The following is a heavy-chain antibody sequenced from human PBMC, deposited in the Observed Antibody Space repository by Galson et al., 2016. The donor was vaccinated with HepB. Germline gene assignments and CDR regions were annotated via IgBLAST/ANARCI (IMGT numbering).Heavy chain of an antibody. CDR3: ARHHVTATGHGIDV. CDR2: IYVTASGSP. V-gene: IGHV4-4*02. CDR1: GDSISSSNW. D-gene: IGHD2-21*02. Sequence: SETLSLTCAVSGDSISSSNWWTWVRQPPGTGLEWIGEIYVTASGSPNYNPSLKSRVTISGDKSKNQFSLRLTSVTAADTAVYYCARHHVTATGHGIDVWGQGTMFTVSS. J-gene: IGHJ6*02.